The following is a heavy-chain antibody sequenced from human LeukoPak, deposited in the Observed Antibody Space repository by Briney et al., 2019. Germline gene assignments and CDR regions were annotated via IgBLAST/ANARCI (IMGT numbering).Heavy chain of an antibody. D-gene: IGHD4-23*01. J-gene: IGHJ4*02. CDR3: ARARWLVTGGDY. V-gene: IGHV3-7*01. CDR2: IKQDGSEK. Sequence: PGGSPRLSCAASGFTFSSYWMIWVRQAPGKGLEWVANIKQDGSEKYCVDSVKGRFTISRDNAKNSLHLQMNSLRAEDTAVYYCARARWLVTGGDYWGQGTLVTVSS. CDR1: GFTFSSYW.